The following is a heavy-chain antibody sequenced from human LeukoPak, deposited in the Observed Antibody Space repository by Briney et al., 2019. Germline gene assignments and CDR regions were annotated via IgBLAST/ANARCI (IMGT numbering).Heavy chain of an antibody. CDR3: ARRSGATLNWFDP. J-gene: IGHJ5*02. D-gene: IGHD2-15*01. CDR2: ISNSGNTI. CDR1: GFSFSDYY. Sequence: GGSLRLSCAASGFSFSDYYMNWIRQAPGKGLEWVSYISNSGNTIYYADSVKGRFTISRDNAKNSLYLQMNSLRAEDTAVYYCARRSGATLNWFDPWGQGTLVTVSS. V-gene: IGHV3-11*01.